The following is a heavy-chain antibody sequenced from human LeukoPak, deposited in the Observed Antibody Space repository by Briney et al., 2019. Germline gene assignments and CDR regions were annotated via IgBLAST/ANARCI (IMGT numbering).Heavy chain of an antibody. J-gene: IGHJ3*02. V-gene: IGHV3-48*04. D-gene: IGHD3-10*01. CDR2: ISTSTSVT. CDR3: AKDAKFGVDAFDI. CDR1: GFTFSTYN. Sequence: GGSLRLSCAASGFTFSTYNMDWVRQAPGKGLEWVSFISTSTSVTQYADSVKGRFTISRDNAKNSLYLQMNSLRAEDTALYYCAKDAKFGVDAFDIWGQGTMVTVSS.